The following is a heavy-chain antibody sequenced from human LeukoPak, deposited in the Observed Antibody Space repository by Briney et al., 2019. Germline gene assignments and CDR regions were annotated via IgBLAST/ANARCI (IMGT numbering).Heavy chain of an antibody. Sequence: PSETLSPTWIVSGGSISSYYWSWIRQPPGKGLEWIGYIYYSGSTNYNPSLKSRVPISVDTSKNQSSLKLSSVTAADTAVYYCARDTPRLGSSWGQGTLVTVSS. CDR2: IYYSGST. V-gene: IGHV4-59*01. D-gene: IGHD6-13*01. CDR1: GGSISSYY. CDR3: ARDTPRLGSS. J-gene: IGHJ4*02.